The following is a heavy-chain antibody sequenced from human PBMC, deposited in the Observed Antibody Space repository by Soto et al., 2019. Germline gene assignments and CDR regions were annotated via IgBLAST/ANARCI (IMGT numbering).Heavy chain of an antibody. CDR2: IYYSGST. D-gene: IGHD3-10*01. CDR3: ARHARRITMVRGYPQDFDY. Sequence: QVQLQESGPGLVKPSETLSLTCTVSGGSISSYYWSWIRQPPGKGLEWIGYIYYSGSTNYNPSLKSRVTISVDTSKNQFSLKLSSVTAADTAVYYCARHARRITMVRGYPQDFDYWGQGTLVTVSS. V-gene: IGHV4-59*08. CDR1: GGSISSYY. J-gene: IGHJ4*02.